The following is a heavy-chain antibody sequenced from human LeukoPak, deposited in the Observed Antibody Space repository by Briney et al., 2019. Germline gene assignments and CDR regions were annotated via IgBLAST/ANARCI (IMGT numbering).Heavy chain of an antibody. CDR1: GFTFSNAW. CDR3: AKDPIEWILNWFDP. Sequence: GGSLRLSCAASGFTFSNAWMSWVRQAPGKGLEWVSSISSRGDSTYYADSVKGRFTISRDNSKNTLYLQMNSLRAEDTAVYYCAKDPIEWILNWFDPWGQGTLVTVSS. J-gene: IGHJ5*02. CDR2: ISSRGDST. V-gene: IGHV3-23*01. D-gene: IGHD3-3*01.